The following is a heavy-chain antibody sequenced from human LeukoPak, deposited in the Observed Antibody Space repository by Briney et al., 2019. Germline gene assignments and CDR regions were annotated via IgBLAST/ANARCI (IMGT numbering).Heavy chain of an antibody. V-gene: IGHV1-46*01. CDR3: ARQLSIAAPLSYWYFDL. CDR1: GYTFSIYY. J-gene: IGHJ2*01. Sequence: ASVKVSCKASGYTFSIYYMHWVRQAPGQGLEWMGIINPSGGSTSYAQKFQGRVTMTRDTSTSTVYMELSSLRSEDTAVYYCARQLSIAAPLSYWYFDLWGRGTLVTVSS. D-gene: IGHD6-6*01. CDR2: INPSGGST.